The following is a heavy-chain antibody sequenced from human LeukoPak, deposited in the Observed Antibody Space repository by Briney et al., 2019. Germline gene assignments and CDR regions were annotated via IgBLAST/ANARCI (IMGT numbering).Heavy chain of an antibody. D-gene: IGHD5-24*01. CDR1: GYTFTKSY. J-gene: IGHJ3*02. V-gene: IGHV1-46*01. Sequence: ASVTVSCKASGYTFTKSYIHWVRQAPGQRLEWMGLIKPGGDNTNYAQNFQGRVTVISDASARTVYMVMMSLGSEDTAAYYCARIRDGYNNTYDIWGQGTVVTVPS. CDR2: IKPGGDNT. CDR3: ARIRDGYNNTYDI.